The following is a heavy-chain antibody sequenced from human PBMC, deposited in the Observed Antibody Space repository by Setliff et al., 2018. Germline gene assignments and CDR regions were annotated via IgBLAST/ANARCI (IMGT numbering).Heavy chain of an antibody. J-gene: IGHJ4*02. Sequence: PGGSLRLSCAASGFTFSSYAMSWVRQPPGKGLEWVANIKQDGSEKYYVDSVKGRFTISRDNAKNSLYLQMNSLRAEDTAVYYCARDFGSHFFDYWGQGTLVTVSS. CDR2: IKQDGSEK. CDR3: ARDFGSHFFDY. D-gene: IGHD3-16*01. CDR1: GFTFSSYA. V-gene: IGHV3-7*01.